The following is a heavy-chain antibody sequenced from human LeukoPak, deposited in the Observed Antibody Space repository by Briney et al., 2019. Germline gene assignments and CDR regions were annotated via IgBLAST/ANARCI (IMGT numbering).Heavy chain of an antibody. D-gene: IGHD2-2*01. V-gene: IGHV1-2*02. CDR1: GYTFTGYY. CDR2: INPNSGGT. Sequence: ASVKVSCKASGYTFTGYYMHWVRQAPGQGLEWMGWINPNSGGTNYAQKFQGRVTMTRDTSISTAYMELSRLRSDGTAVYYCARGAFVVVPAANIDYWGQGTLVTVSS. CDR3: ARGAFVVVPAANIDY. J-gene: IGHJ4*02.